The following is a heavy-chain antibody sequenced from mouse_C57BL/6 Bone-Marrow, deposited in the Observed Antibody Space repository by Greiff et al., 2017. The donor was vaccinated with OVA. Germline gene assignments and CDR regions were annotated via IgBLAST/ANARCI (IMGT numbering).Heavy chain of an antibody. CDR2: IYPGGGYT. CDR1: GYTFTNYW. Sequence: QVQLQQSGAELVRPGTSVKMSCKASGYTFTNYWIGWAKQRPGHGLEWIGDIYPGGGYTNYNEKFKGKATLTADKSSSTAYMQFSSLTSEDSAIYYCARSHDGYPGAWWGQGTLVTVSA. D-gene: IGHD2-3*01. J-gene: IGHJ3*02. CDR3: ARSHDGYPGAW. V-gene: IGHV1-63*01.